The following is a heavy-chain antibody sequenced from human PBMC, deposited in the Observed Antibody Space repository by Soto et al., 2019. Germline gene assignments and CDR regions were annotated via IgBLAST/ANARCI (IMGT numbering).Heavy chain of an antibody. CDR2: INAGNGNT. J-gene: IGHJ4*02. CDR3: ARDLGLLPAAMLGAV. Sequence: ASVKVSCKASGYTFTSYAMHWVRQAPGQRLEWMGWINAGNGNTKYSQEFQGRVTITRDTSASTAYMELSSLRSEDTAVYYCARDLGLLPAAMLGAVWGQGTLVTVSS. V-gene: IGHV1-3*01. D-gene: IGHD2-2*01. CDR1: GYTFTSYA.